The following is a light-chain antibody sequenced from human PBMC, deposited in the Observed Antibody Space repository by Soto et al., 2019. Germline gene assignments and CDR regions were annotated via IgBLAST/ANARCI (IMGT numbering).Light chain of an antibody. Sequence: DIVMTQSPDSLAVSLGERATINCKSSQTVLYSSNNKNYLAWYLQKPGQPPKLLIYWASTRESGVPDRFSGSGSGTDFTLTISSLQAEDVAVYYCQQYYSTPHTFGLGTKLEIK. J-gene: IGKJ2*01. V-gene: IGKV4-1*01. CDR3: QQYYSTPHT. CDR1: QTVLYSSNNKNY. CDR2: WAS.